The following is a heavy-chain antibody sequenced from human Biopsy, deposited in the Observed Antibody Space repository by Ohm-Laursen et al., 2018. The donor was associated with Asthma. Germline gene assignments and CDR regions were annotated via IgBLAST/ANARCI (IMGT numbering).Heavy chain of an antibody. CDR3: AKDFRGIAVAGDRGFDY. D-gene: IGHD6-19*01. V-gene: IGHV3-23*01. Sequence: LSCAASGFTFSSSAMSWVRQAPGKGLERVSAITGSGGTTYYADSVRGRFTISRDNPKSTLFLQMDSLSAEDTAVYYCAKDFRGIAVAGDRGFDYWGQGTLVTVSS. CDR2: ITGSGGTT. CDR1: GFTFSSSA. J-gene: IGHJ4*02.